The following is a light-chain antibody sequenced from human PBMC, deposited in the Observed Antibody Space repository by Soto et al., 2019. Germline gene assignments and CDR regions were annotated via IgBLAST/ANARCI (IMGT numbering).Light chain of an antibody. CDR3: QQSYSTPWT. V-gene: IGKV1-39*01. J-gene: IGKJ1*01. CDR2: AAS. CDR1: QSISSY. Sequence: VQMTQSPSSLSASVGDTVTIACLASQSISSYLNWYQQKPGKAPKLLIYAASSLQSGVPSRFSGSGSGTDFTLTISSLQPEDFATYYCQQSYSTPWTFGQGTKVDIK.